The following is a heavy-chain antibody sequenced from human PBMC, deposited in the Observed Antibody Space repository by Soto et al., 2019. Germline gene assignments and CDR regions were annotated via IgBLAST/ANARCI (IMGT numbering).Heavy chain of an antibody. CDR1: GFSVSSNY. V-gene: IGHV3-66*01. Sequence: EVQLVESGGGLVQRGGSLRLSCAASGFSVSSNYMSWVRQAPGKGLEWVSVIYDGGSTYYADSVKGRFTISRDSFKNTLYLQMDSLRVEDTAVYYREGTNLEAFDIWGQGTMVTVSS. D-gene: IGHD2-2*01. CDR3: EGTNLEAFDI. CDR2: IYDGGST. J-gene: IGHJ3*02.